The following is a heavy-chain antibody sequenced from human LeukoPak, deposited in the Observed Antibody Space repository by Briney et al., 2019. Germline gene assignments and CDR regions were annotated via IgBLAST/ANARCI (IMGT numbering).Heavy chain of an antibody. CDR1: GFTFSSYA. Sequence: GRSLRLSCAASGFTFSSYAMHGVRQAPGKGLEWVAVISYDGSNKYYADSVKGRFTISRDNSKNTLYLQMNSLRAEDTAVYYCARDGDPTGYFDYWGQGTLVTVSS. J-gene: IGHJ4*02. D-gene: IGHD7-27*01. CDR2: ISYDGSNK. V-gene: IGHV3-30-3*01. CDR3: ARDGDPTGYFDY.